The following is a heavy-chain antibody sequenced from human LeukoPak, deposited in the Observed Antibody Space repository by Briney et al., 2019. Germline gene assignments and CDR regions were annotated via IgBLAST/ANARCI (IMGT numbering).Heavy chain of an antibody. D-gene: IGHD5-18*01. J-gene: IGHJ4*02. V-gene: IGHV5-51*01. CDR3: ARQLEEYSYPFDY. CDR1: GYSFTSYW. Sequence: GQSLKSSCKGSGYSFTSYWIGWVRQMPGKGLEWMGIIYPGDSDTRYSPSFQGQATISADKSIRTAYLQWSSLKASDTAMYYCARQLEEYSYPFDYWGRGTLVTVSS. CDR2: IYPGDSDT.